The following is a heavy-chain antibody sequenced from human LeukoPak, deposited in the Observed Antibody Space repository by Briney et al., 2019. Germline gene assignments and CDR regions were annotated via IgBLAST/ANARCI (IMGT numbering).Heavy chain of an antibody. D-gene: IGHD3-16*01. V-gene: IGHV4-59*01. CDR3: ARETSQKGAHYMDV. J-gene: IGHJ6*03. CDR1: GGSISSYY. CDR2: IYYSGST. Sequence: PSETLSLTCTVSGGSISSYYWSWVRQPPGKGLEWIGYIYYSGSTNSNPSLKSRVTISVDTSKNQFSLKLSSVTAADTAVYYCARETSQKGAHYMDVWGKGTTITISS.